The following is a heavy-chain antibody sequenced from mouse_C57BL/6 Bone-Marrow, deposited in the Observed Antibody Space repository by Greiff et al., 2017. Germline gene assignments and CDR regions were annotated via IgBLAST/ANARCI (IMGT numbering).Heavy chain of an antibody. CDR3: ARPTTDYAMGC. CDR1: GYSFTSYY. V-gene: IGHV1-66*01. CDR2: IYPGSGNT. J-gene: IGHJ4*01. Sequence: QVQLQQSGPELVKPGASVKLSCKASGYSFTSYYIHWVKQRPGQGLEWIGWIYPGSGNTKYNEKFKGKATLTADTSSSTAYMQLSSLTSEDSAVYYCARPTTDYAMGCWGQGTSGTVSS. D-gene: IGHD1-1*01.